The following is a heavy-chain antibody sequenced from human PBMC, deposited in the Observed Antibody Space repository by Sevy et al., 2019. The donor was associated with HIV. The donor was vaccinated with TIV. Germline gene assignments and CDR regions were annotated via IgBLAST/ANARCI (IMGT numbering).Heavy chain of an antibody. V-gene: IGHV3-23*01. D-gene: IGHD3-3*01. CDR3: AKDVPDQSWYDDFWSGSPCFDY. J-gene: IGHJ4*01. CDR1: GFRFGSQA. CDR2: MSGRGDSR. Sequence: GGSPRLSCVGSGFRFGSQAMSWVRQAPGKGLEWVSGMSGRGDSRGYAHSVKGRFTISRDNSKNTVYLQMNSLTAEDTALYYCAKDVPDQSWYDDFWSGSPCFDYWGRGILVTVSS.